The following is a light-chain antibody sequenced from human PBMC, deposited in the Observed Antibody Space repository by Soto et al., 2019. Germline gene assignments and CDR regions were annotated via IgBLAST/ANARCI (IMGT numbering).Light chain of an antibody. CDR3: QQSFSPLWT. Sequence: DIQMTQSPSSLSASVGDRVTITCRASQSISNYLNWYQQKPGKAPKLLIYAASSMQSGVPSRFSGSGSEKDFTLTISRLQPDDSATYYCQQSFSPLWTFGQGTKVEV. V-gene: IGKV1-39*01. CDR2: AAS. J-gene: IGKJ1*01. CDR1: QSISNY.